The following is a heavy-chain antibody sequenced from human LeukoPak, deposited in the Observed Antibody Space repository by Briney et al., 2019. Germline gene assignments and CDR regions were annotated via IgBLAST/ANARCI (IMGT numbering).Heavy chain of an antibody. CDR2: TSGDGGST. J-gene: IGHJ4*02. Sequence: GGSLRLSCAASGFTFDDYAMHWVRQAPGKGLEWVSLTSGDGGSTYYADSVKGRFTISRDNSKNSLYLQMNSLRTEDTALYYCAKSGPEQLVLDYWGQGTLVTVSS. V-gene: IGHV3-43*02. CDR1: GFTFDDYA. D-gene: IGHD6-13*01. CDR3: AKSGPEQLVLDY.